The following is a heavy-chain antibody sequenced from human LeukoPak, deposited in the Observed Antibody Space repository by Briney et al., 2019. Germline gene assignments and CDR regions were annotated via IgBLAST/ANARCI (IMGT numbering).Heavy chain of an antibody. Sequence: GGSLRLSCAAPGFTFSSYGMHWVRQAPGKGLEWVAFIRYDGSNKYYADSVRGRFTISRDNAKNSLYLQMNSLRAEDTAVYYCARGPTMKMDVWGKGTTVTVSS. CDR1: GFTFSSYG. D-gene: IGHD3-22*01. CDR3: ARGPTMKMDV. CDR2: IRYDGSNK. V-gene: IGHV3-30*02. J-gene: IGHJ6*04.